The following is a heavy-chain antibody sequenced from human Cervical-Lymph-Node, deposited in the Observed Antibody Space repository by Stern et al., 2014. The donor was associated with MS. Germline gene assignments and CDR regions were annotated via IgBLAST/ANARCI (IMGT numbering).Heavy chain of an antibody. CDR2: IWYDGSNK. V-gene: IGHV3-33*01. J-gene: IGHJ4*02. Sequence: VQLVQSGGGVVQPGRSLRLSCAASGFTFSSYGMHWVRQAPGQGLEWGAVIWYDGSNKNYADYVKGRFTISRDNSKNTLYLQMNSLRAEDTAVYYCARAYSGSYYVPFDYWGQGTLVTVSS. CDR3: ARAYSGSYYVPFDY. CDR1: GFTFSSYG. D-gene: IGHD1-26*01.